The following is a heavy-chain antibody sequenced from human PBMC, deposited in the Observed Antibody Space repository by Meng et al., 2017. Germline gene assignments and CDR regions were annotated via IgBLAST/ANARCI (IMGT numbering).Heavy chain of an antibody. J-gene: IGHJ4*02. Sequence: ASVKVSCTASGYTFTSYGISWVRQAPGQGLEWMGWISAYNGNTNYAQKLQGRVTMTTDTSTSTAYMELRSLRSDDTAVYYCARIRYSYGLYYFDYWGQGNLVNGAS. CDR1: GYTFTSYG. CDR2: ISAYNGNT. CDR3: ARIRYSYGLYYFDY. V-gene: IGHV1-18*01. D-gene: IGHD5-18*01.